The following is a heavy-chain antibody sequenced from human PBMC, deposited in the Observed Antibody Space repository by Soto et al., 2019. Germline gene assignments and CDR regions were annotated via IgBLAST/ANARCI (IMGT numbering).Heavy chain of an antibody. J-gene: IGHJ6*02. CDR1: GGTFSSYA. V-gene: IGHV1-69*13. Sequence: SVKVSCKASGGTFSSYAISWVRQAPGQGLEWMGGIIPIFGTANYAQKFQGRVTITADESTSTAYMELSSLRSEDTAVYYCARGRVATIHYYYYYYGMDVWGQGTTVTVSS. D-gene: IGHD5-12*01. CDR2: IIPIFGTA. CDR3: ARGRVATIHYYYYYYGMDV.